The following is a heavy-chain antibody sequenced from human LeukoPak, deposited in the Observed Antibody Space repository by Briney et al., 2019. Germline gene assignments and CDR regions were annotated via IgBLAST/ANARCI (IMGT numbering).Heavy chain of an antibody. CDR3: ARGNYGDYHFDY. CDR2: ISSNGGST. CDR1: GFTFSSYA. D-gene: IGHD4-17*01. J-gene: IGHJ4*02. V-gene: IGHV3-64*01. Sequence: GGSLRLSCAASGFTFSSYAMHWVRQAPGKGLEYVSSISSNGGSTYYANSVKGRFTISRDNSKNTLYLHMGSLRAEDMAVYYCARGNYGDYHFDYWGQGTLVTVSS.